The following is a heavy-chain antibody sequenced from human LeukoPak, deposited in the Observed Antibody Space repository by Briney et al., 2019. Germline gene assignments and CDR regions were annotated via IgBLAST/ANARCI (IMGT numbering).Heavy chain of an antibody. Sequence: GGSLRLSCAASGFTFSSYGMSWVRQAPGKGLEWVSVISSSGGSTSYADAVKGRFTISRDNSKNTLYLQMNSLRAEDTAVYYCARDEKGYFDYWGQGTLVTVSS. V-gene: IGHV3-23*01. J-gene: IGHJ4*02. CDR2: ISSSGGST. CDR3: ARDEKGYFDY. CDR1: GFTFSSYG.